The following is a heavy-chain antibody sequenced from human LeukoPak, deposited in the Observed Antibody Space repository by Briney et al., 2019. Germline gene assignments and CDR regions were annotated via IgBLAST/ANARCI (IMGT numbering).Heavy chain of an antibody. V-gene: IGHV4-39*07. CDR1: GGSISSSSYY. CDR2: IYYTGTT. D-gene: IGHD3-10*01. Sequence: SETLSLTCTVSGGSISSSSYYWGWMRQPPGKGLEWIGTIYYTGTTYYNPSLKSRVTISVATSKNQFSLRLSSVTAADTAVYYCARAITMVRGIDPWGQGTLVTVSS. J-gene: IGHJ5*02. CDR3: ARAITMVRGIDP.